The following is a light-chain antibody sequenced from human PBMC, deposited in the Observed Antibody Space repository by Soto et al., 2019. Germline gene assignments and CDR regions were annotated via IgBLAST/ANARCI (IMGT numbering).Light chain of an antibody. Sequence: QSALTQPASVSGSPGQSITISCTGTSSDVGGYNYVSWYQQHPGKAPKLMIYDVSNRPSGVSNRFSGSKSGNTASLTISGLQAEDEADYYCSSDTSSSTPHVFGAGTKVTVL. CDR3: SSDTSSSTPHV. CDR2: DVS. J-gene: IGLJ1*01. V-gene: IGLV2-14*01. CDR1: SSDVGGYNY.